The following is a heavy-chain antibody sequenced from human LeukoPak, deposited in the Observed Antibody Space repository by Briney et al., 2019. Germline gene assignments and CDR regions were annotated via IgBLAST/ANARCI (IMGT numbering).Heavy chain of an antibody. CDR1: GGSISSSSYY. CDR3: AKDVSRILTGARNYFDS. V-gene: IGHV4-39*01. D-gene: IGHD3-9*01. CDR2: IYYSGST. J-gene: IGHJ4*02. Sequence: SETLSLTCTVSGGSISSSSYYWGWIRQPPGKGLEWIGSIYYSGSTYYNPSLKSRVTISVDTSKNQFSLKLSSVTAADTAVYYCAKDVSRILTGARNYFDSWGQGTLVTVSS.